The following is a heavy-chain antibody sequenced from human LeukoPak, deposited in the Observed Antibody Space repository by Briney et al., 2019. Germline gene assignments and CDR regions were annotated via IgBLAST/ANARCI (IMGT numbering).Heavy chain of an antibody. Sequence: SETLSLTCTVSGGSISSYYWSWIRQPAGKGLEWIGRIYTSGSTNYNPSLKSRVTMSVDTSKNQFSLKLSSVTAADTAVYYCARTDYYDSSGYPGNFDYWGQGTLVTVSS. V-gene: IGHV4-4*07. D-gene: IGHD3-22*01. CDR1: GGSISSYY. J-gene: IGHJ4*02. CDR2: IYTSGST. CDR3: ARTDYYDSSGYPGNFDY.